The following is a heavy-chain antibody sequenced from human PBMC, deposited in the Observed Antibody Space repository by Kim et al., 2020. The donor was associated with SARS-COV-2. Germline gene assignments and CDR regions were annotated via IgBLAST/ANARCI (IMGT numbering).Heavy chain of an antibody. D-gene: IGHD6-19*01. CDR3: ARDKPLGWYKETYFQY. Sequence: GGSLRLSCAASGFTFNIYWMSWVRQAPGKGLEWVANIKGDGSEVNYLDSVKGRFTISRDNAKNSVSLQMNSLRAEDTAVYYCARDKPLGWYKETYFQYWRQGTLVIVPS. CDR1: GFTFNIYW. CDR2: IKGDGSEV. V-gene: IGHV3-7*03. J-gene: IGHJ1*01.